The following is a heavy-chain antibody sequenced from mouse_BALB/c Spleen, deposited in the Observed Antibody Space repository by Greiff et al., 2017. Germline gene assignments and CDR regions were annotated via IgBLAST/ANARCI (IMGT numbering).Heavy chain of an antibody. J-gene: IGHJ3*01. CDR2: IDPANGNT. CDR1: GFNIKDTY. V-gene: IGHV14-3*02. D-gene: IGHD1-2*01. CDR3: APHFFGYGFAY. Sequence: EVNVVESGAELVKPGASVKLSCTASGFNIKDTYMHWVKQRPEQGLEWIGRIDPANGNTKYDPKFQGKATITADTSSNTAYLQLTSLTSEDTAVYYCAPHFFGYGFAYWGEGTLVTVSA.